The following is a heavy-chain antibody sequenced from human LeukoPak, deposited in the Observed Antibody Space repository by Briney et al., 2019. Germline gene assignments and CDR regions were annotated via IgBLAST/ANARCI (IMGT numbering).Heavy chain of an antibody. Sequence: GGSLRLSCAASGFTFSSYAMHWVLQAPGKGLEWVAVISFDGSNKYYADSVNGRFTISRDNSKNTLYLQMNSLRTEDTAVYYCTKIPTYYDFWSGLTFDCWGQGTLVTVSS. D-gene: IGHD3-3*01. V-gene: IGHV3-30-3*01. CDR1: GFTFSSYA. CDR3: TKIPTYYDFWSGLTFDC. CDR2: ISFDGSNK. J-gene: IGHJ4*02.